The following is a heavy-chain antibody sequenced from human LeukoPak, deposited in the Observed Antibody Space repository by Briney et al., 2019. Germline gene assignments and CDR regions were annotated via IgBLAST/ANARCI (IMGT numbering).Heavy chain of an antibody. J-gene: IGHJ4*02. Sequence: PSGTLSLTCAVSGGSISSSNWWSWVRQPPGKGLEWIGEIYHTGSTNYNPSLKSRVTISVDKSKNQFSLKLISVTAADTAVYYCARAAVAGTRTAFDYWGQGTLVTVSS. CDR1: GGSISSSNW. D-gene: IGHD6-19*01. CDR2: IYHTGST. V-gene: IGHV4-4*02. CDR3: ARAAVAGTRTAFDY.